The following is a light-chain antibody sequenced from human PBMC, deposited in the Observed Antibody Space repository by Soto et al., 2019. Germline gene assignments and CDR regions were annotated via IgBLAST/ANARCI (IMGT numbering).Light chain of an antibody. CDR2: DAS. CDR3: QHYGGMWT. V-gene: IGKV1-5*01. Sequence: DIQMTQSPSTLSASVGDRVTITGRASQSISNRLAWYQQKPGKAPKLLIYDASNLEYGVPSRFSGSGFGTEFILTISSLQPDDFATYCCQHYGGMWTFGQGTKVDIK. CDR1: QSISNR. J-gene: IGKJ1*01.